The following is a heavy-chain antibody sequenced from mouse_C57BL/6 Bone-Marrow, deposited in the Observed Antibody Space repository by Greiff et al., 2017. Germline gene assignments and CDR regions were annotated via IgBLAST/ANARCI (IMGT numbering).Heavy chain of an antibody. CDR3: SNLLLEAY. CDR1: GFNIKDDY. D-gene: IGHD1-1*01. J-gene: IGHJ3*01. V-gene: IGHV14-4*01. Sequence: VQLQQSGAELVRPGASVKLSCTASGFNIKDDYMHWGKQRPEQGLEWIGWIDPENGDTEYASKFQGKATITADTSSNTAYLQLSSLTSEDPAVYYCSNLLLEAYWGQGTLVTVSA. CDR2: IDPENGDT.